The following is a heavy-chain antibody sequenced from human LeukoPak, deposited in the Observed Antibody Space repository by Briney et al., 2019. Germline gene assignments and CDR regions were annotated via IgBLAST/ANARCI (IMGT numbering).Heavy chain of an antibody. J-gene: IGHJ4*02. CDR1: GFTFSSYA. Sequence: GGSLRLSCAASGFTFSSYAMHWVRQAPGKGLEWVAVISYDGSNKYYADSVKGRFTISRDNSKNTLYLQMNSLRAEDTAVYYCARESWSGYYRTVFDYWGQGTLVTVSS. D-gene: IGHD3-3*01. CDR2: ISYDGSNK. CDR3: ARESWSGYYRTVFDY. V-gene: IGHV3-30*01.